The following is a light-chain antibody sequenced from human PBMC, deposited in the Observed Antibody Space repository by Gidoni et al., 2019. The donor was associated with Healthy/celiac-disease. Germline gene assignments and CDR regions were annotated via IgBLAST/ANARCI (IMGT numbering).Light chain of an antibody. Sequence: QSVLTPPPSVSGAPGQRVTISCTGSSSNIGACYDVHWYQQLPGSAPKLLIYGNSNRPSGVPDRFSGSKSGTSASLAITGLQAEDEADYYCQSYDSSLSALVFGGGTKLTVL. V-gene: IGLV1-40*01. J-gene: IGLJ2*01. CDR3: QSYDSSLSALV. CDR2: GNS. CDR1: SSNIGACYD.